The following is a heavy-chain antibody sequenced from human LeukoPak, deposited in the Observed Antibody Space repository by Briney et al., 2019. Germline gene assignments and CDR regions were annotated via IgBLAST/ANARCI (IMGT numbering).Heavy chain of an antibody. CDR3: ARLGFPRLYYYYYMDV. J-gene: IGHJ6*03. D-gene: IGHD3-16*01. Sequence: GSLRLSCAASGFTFSSYWMSWVRQAPGKGLEGVPNIKQDGSEKYYVDSVKGRFTISRDNAKNSLHLQMNSLRAEDTAVYYCARLGFPRLYYYYYMDVWGKGTTVTVSS. V-gene: IGHV3-7*01. CDR1: GFTFSSYW. CDR2: IKQDGSEK.